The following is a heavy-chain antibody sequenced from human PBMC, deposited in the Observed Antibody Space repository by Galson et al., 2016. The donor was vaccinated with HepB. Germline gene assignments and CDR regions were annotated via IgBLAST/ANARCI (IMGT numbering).Heavy chain of an antibody. J-gene: IGHJ4*02. CDR2: ISGRGDKI. CDR3: AKRHEYCPAVGCSVDY. Sequence: SLRLSCAASGFTYRKYDMSWLRQAPGKGLEWLADISGRGDKIVYADSVRGRFTISRDNSKNTVFLQMDSLRPDDTAVYYCAKRHEYCPAVGCSVDYWDQGTLVSVSS. D-gene: IGHD2/OR15-2a*01. CDR1: GFTYRKYD. V-gene: IGHV3-23*01.